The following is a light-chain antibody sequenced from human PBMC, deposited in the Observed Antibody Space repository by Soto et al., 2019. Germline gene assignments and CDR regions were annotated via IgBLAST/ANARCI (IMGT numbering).Light chain of an antibody. J-gene: IGLJ2*01. CDR3: LSFDSSLSVV. CDR2: GNT. CDR1: SSNIGAGYD. V-gene: IGLV1-40*01. Sequence: QSVLTQPPSVSGAPGQRVTISCTWSSSNIGAGYDVHWYQQLPGRAPKLLIYGNTNRPSGVPDRFSGSKSGTSASLAITGLQAEDEADYYCLSFDSSLSVVFGGGTKRTVL.